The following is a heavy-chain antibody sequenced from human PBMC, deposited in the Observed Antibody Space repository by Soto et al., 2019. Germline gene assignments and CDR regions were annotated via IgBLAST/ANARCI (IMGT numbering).Heavy chain of an antibody. CDR2: IYPGDSDT. CDR3: ARQPRTDYSDYPLYS. CDR1: GFSFTDSW. J-gene: IGHJ4*02. Sequence: RGESLKISCKGSGFSFTDSWIAWVRQMPGEGLEWMGTIYPGDSDTKYSPSFQGQVTISADKSISAAYLQWSSLKASDTAIYYCARQPRTDYSDYPLYSWGQGTPVTVSS. V-gene: IGHV5-51*01. D-gene: IGHD4-17*01.